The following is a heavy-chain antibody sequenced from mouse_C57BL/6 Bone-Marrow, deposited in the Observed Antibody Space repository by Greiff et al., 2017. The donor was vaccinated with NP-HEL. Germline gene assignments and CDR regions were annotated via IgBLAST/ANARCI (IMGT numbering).Heavy chain of an antibody. CDR1: DSEVFPIAY. V-gene: IGHV15-2*01. CDR3: SREHYSNYEDWYFDV. D-gene: IGHD2-5*01. J-gene: IGHJ1*03. Sequence: QVQLQQSGSELRSPGSSVKLSCKDFDSEVFPIAYMSWVRQKPGHGFEWIGGILPSIGSTIYGEKFEDKATLDADTLSDTAYLELNSRTSEYSAIYYCSREHYSNYEDWYFDVWGTGTTVTVSS. CDR2: ILPSIGST.